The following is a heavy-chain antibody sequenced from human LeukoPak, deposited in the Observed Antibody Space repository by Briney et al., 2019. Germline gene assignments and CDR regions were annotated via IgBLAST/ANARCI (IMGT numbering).Heavy chain of an antibody. D-gene: IGHD2-8*01. V-gene: IGHV3-23*01. CDR2: ISGSGGST. CDR1: GFTFNSYA. CDR3: TKGVICLLYAGGALRFDP. J-gene: IGHJ5*02. Sequence: GGSLRLSCAASGFTFNSYAMSWGRLAPVKGLEWVSAISGSGGSTFYADSVKGRFTISRDNSLNTLYLQMNKMRGEDTAVYYCTKGVICLLYAGGALRFDPWGQGALVTVSS.